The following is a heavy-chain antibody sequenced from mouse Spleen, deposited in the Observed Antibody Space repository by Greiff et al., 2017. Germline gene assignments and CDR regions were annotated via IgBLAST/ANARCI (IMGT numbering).Heavy chain of an antibody. Sequence: EVQLQQSGPELVKPGASVKISCKASGYSFTGYYMNWVKQSPEKSLEWIGEINPSTGGTTYNQKFKAKATLTVDKSSSTAYMQLKSLTSEDSAVYYCARFYGYDWYFDVWGAGTTVTVSS. J-gene: IGHJ1*01. D-gene: IGHD2-2*01. CDR1: GYSFTGYY. CDR2: INPSTGGT. CDR3: ARFYGYDWYFDV. V-gene: IGHV1-42*01.